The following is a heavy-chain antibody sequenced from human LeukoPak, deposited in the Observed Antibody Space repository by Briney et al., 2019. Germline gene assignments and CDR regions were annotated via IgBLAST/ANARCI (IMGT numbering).Heavy chain of an antibody. CDR2: IYTSGST. CDR1: GGSISSGSYY. J-gene: IGHJ6*03. V-gene: IGHV4-61*02. CDR3: ARGVAAPWKTPYYYYMDV. D-gene: IGHD6-13*01. Sequence: PSETLSLTCTVSGGSISSGSYYWSWIRQPAGKGLEWIGRIYTSGSTNYNPSLKSRVTISGDTSKNQFSLKLSSVTAADTAVYYCARGVAAPWKTPYYYYMDVWGEGTTVTVSS.